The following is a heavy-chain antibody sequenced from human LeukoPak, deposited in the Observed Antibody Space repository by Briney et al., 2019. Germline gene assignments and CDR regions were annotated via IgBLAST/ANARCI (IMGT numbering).Heavy chain of an antibody. J-gene: IGHJ4*02. V-gene: IGHV3-48*03. Sequence: GGSLRLSCAASGFTFSSYEMNWVRQAPGKGLEWVSYISSSGSTIYYADSVKGRFTISRDNAKNSLYLQMNSLRAEDTAVYYCATDAYCGGDCSSFDYWGQGTLVTVSS. CDR3: ATDAYCGGDCSSFDY. D-gene: IGHD2-21*02. CDR1: GFTFSSYE. CDR2: ISSSGSTI.